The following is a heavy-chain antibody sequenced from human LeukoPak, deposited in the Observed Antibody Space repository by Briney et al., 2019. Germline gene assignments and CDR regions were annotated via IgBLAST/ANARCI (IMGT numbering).Heavy chain of an antibody. J-gene: IGHJ6*03. CDR2: INWNGGST. V-gene: IGHV3-20*04. D-gene: IGHD3-16*01. CDR1: GFTFDDYG. CDR3: ARDVPEVNDYVWGSWGDYYYYYMDV. Sequence: PGGSLRLSCAASGFTFDDYGMSWVRQAPGKGLEWVSGINWNGGSTGYADSVKGRFTISRDNAKNSLYLQMNSLRAEDTALYYCARDVPEVNDYVWGSWGDYYYYYMDVWGKGTTVTVSS.